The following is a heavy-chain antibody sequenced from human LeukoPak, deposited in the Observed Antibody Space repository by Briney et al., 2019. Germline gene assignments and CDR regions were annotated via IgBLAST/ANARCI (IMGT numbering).Heavy chain of an antibody. Sequence: PGGSRRLSCAASGFTFSSYGMSWVRQAPGKGLEGVATIKKVGGEKYYVDSVKGRFTISRDNAKNSLYLQMNSLRAEDTAVYYCARGLGSGSYGAFDIWGQGTMVTVSS. D-gene: IGHD1-26*01. CDR2: IKKVGGEK. V-gene: IGHV3-7*01. J-gene: IGHJ3*02. CDR3: ARGLGSGSYGAFDI. CDR1: GFTFSSYG.